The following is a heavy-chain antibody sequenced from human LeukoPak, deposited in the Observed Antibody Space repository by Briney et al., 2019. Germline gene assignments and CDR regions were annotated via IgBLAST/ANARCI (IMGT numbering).Heavy chain of an antibody. CDR1: GFTFSSYA. D-gene: IGHD3-22*01. V-gene: IGHV3-30*04. J-gene: IGHJ3*02. CDR3: ARDRWLLLGAFDI. Sequence: GGSLRLSCAASGFTFSSYAMHWVRQAPGKGLEWVAVISYDGSNKYYADSVKGRFTISRDNSKNTLYLQMNSLRAEDTAVYYCARDRWLLLGAFDIWGQGTMVTVSS. CDR2: ISYDGSNK.